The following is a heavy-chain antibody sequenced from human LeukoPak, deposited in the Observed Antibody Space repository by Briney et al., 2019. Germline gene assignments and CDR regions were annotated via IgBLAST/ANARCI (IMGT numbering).Heavy chain of an antibody. CDR2: IDPSDSYT. D-gene: IGHD2-15*01. Sequence: GGSLKISCKGSGYSFTNFWISWVRQMPGKGLEWMGTIDPSDSYTNYSPSFQGHVTISADKSISTAYLQWSSLKASDTAIYYCARLSGVLIDYWGQGTLVTVSS. V-gene: IGHV5-10-1*01. CDR3: ARLSGVLIDY. J-gene: IGHJ4*02. CDR1: GYSFTNFW.